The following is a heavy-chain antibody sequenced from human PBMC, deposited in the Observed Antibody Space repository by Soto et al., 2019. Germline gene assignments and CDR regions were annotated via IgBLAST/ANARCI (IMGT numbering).Heavy chain of an antibody. Sequence: GGSLRLSCAASGFTFSSYEMNWVRQAPGKGLEWVSYISSSGSTIYYADSVKGRFTISRDNAKNSLYLQMNSLRAEDTAVYYCARAGQWLVRYYYYGRDVWAQGTTVTVAS. V-gene: IGHV3-48*03. CDR2: ISSSGSTI. CDR1: GFTFSSYE. CDR3: ARAGQWLVRYYYYGRDV. J-gene: IGHJ6*02. D-gene: IGHD6-19*01.